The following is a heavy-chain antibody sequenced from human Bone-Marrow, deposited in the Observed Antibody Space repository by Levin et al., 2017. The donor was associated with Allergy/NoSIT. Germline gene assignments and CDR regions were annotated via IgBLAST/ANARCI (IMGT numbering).Heavy chain of an antibody. CDR3: ARERRDSLTAPTAISGFDS. CDR1: GYSFDIYW. V-gene: IGHV5-51*01. Sequence: HGESLKISCKGSGYSFDIYWIGWVRQMSGKGLEWMGIIYPGDSETRYSPSFQGQVTISADKSINTAYLQWSSLKASDTAIYYCARERRDSLTAPTAISGFDSWGQGTLVAVSS. D-gene: IGHD2-2*01. J-gene: IGHJ4*02. CDR2: IYPGDSET.